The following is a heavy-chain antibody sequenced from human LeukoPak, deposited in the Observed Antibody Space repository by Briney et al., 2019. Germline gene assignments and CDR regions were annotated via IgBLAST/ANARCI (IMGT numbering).Heavy chain of an antibody. D-gene: IGHD6-19*01. CDR1: GGSISSYY. CDR3: ASGLYSSGWRFDY. Sequence: SETLSLTCTVSGGSISSYYWSWIRQPPGKGLEWIGYIYYSGSTNYNPSLKSRVTISVDTSKNQFSLKLSSVTAADTAVYYCASGLYSSGWRFDYWGQGTLVTVSS. CDR2: IYYSGST. V-gene: IGHV4-59*01. J-gene: IGHJ4*02.